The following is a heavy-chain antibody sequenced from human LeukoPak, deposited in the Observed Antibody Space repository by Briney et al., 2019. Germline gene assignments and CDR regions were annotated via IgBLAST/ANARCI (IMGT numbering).Heavy chain of an antibody. CDR1: GGSFSGYY. Sequence: SETLSLTCAVYGGSFSGYYWSWIRQPPGKGLEWIGEINHSGSTNYNPSLKSRVTISVDTSKNQSSLKLSSVTAADTAVYYCARTDYSNYDNFDYWGQGTLVTVSS. J-gene: IGHJ4*02. V-gene: IGHV4-34*01. CDR2: INHSGST. CDR3: ARTDYSNYDNFDY. D-gene: IGHD4-11*01.